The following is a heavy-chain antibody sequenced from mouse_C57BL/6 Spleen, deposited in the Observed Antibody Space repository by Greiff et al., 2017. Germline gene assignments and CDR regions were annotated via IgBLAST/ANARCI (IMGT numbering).Heavy chain of an antibody. J-gene: IGHJ3*01. CDR2: IRSKSSNYAT. CDR3: VRGHGYDGGFAY. Sequence: EVQVVESGGGLVQPKGSLKLSCAASGFTFNTYAMHWVRQAPGKGLEWVARIRSKSSNYATYYADSVKDRFTISRADSPRMLYLQMNNLRTMNTAMYDCVRGHGYDGGFAYWGQGTLVTVSA. V-gene: IGHV10-3*01. CDR1: GFTFNTYA. D-gene: IGHD2-2*01.